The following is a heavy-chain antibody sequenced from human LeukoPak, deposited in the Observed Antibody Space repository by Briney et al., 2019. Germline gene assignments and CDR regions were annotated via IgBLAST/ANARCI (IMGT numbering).Heavy chain of an antibody. CDR2: ISYSGST. J-gene: IGHJ4*02. CDR1: GGSVNGYY. V-gene: IGHV4-59*02. Sequence: PSETLSLTCTVSGGSVNGYYWSWIRQPPGKGLEWIGYISYSGSTNYNPSLKSRVTISLDTSKTKFFLKLSSVTTADTALYYCARGNANWGQGTLVTVSS. CDR3: ARGNAN.